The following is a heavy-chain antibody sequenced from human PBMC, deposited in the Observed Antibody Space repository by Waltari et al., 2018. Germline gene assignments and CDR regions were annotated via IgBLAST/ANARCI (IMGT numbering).Heavy chain of an antibody. CDR1: GGSISGNSYY. D-gene: IGHD3-22*01. Sequence: QLQLQESRPGLVEPSETLSLTCSVSGGSISGNSYYWGWIRQPPGKGLEWIGSVHSVWPTYYHPSLKSRISISLDTTEHRFSLKLTSVTAADTAVYYCARRSSGAYPDYYYGLDVWGQGATV. V-gene: IGHV4-39*02. CDR3: ARRSSGAYPDYYYGLDV. J-gene: IGHJ6*02. CDR2: VHSVWPT.